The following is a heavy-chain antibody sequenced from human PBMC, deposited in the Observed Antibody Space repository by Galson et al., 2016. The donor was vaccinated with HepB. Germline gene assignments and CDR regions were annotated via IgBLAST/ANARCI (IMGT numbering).Heavy chain of an antibody. CDR1: GGSIRGTSYC. D-gene: IGHD1-26*01. CDR3: ARHESPGAVSSIFDL. J-gene: IGHJ2*01. Sequence: ETLSLTCTVSGGSIRGTSYCWGWIRQPPGKGLEWIGSIFYGGSTHYNSSLKSRVTMSIDTSNNQVYLKLSFVTAADTAMYYCARHESPGAVSSIFDLWGRGTLVTVSS. V-gene: IGHV4-39*01. CDR2: IFYGGST.